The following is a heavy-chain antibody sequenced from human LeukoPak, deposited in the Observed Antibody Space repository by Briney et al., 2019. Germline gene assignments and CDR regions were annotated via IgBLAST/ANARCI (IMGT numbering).Heavy chain of an antibody. J-gene: IGHJ4*02. CDR2: FDPEEGET. D-gene: IGHD3-10*01. V-gene: IGHV1-24*01. CDR3: ATAGITMVRGVSSFDY. CDR1: GYTLTELS. Sequence: ASVKVSCKVSGYTLTELSMHWVRQAPGKGLEWMGGFDPEEGETIYAQKFQGRVTMTEDTSTDTAYMELSSLRSEDTAVYYCATAGITMVRGVSSFDYWGQGTLVTVSS.